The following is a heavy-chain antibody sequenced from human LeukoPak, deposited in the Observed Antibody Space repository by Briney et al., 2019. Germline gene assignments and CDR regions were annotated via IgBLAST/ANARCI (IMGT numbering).Heavy chain of an antibody. CDR2: FDPEDGET. D-gene: IGHD3-22*01. V-gene: IGHV1-24*01. CDR1: GYTLTELS. CDR3: ATATYYYDSSGYR. Sequence: ASVKVSCXVSGYTLTELSMHWVRQAPGKGLEWMGGFDPEDGETIYAQKFQGRVTMTEDTSTDTAYMELSSLRSEDTAVYYCATATYYYDSSGYRWGQGTLVTVSS. J-gene: IGHJ1*01.